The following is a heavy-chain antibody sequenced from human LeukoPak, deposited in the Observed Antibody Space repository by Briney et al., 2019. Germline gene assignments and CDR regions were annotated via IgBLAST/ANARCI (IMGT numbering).Heavy chain of an antibody. D-gene: IGHD3-22*01. Sequence: SVKVSCKASGGTFSRNTVTWVRRAPGQGLEWMGGIIPMFGTPNYAHNFRGRVTVTTDESTSTASMELTSLRSEDTAVYYCARASVDSGYYYLDLWGQGTLVTVSS. V-gene: IGHV1-69*05. CDR1: GGTFSRNT. J-gene: IGHJ4*02. CDR2: IIPMFGTP. CDR3: ARASVDSGYYYLDL.